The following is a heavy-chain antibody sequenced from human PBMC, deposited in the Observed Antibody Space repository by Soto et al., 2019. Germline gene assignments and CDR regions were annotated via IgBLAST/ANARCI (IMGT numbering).Heavy chain of an antibody. CDR3: ARGMRQQPVLKLRRSNWFDP. J-gene: IGHJ5*02. CDR2: ISSSSSTI. CDR1: GFTFSSYS. Sequence: PGESLKISCAASGFTFSSYSMNWVRQAPGKGLEWVSYISSSSSTIYYADSVKGRFTISRDNAKNSLYLQMNSLRDEDTAVYYCARGMRQQPVLKLRRSNWFDPWGQGTLVTVSS. D-gene: IGHD6-13*01. V-gene: IGHV3-48*02.